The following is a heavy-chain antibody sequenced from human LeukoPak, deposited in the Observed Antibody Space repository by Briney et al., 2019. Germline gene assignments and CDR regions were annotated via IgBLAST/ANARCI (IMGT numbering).Heavy chain of an antibody. J-gene: IGHJ5*02. D-gene: IGHD2-15*01. V-gene: IGHV3-74*01. Sequence: GGSLRLSCAASGFTFSSYWMHWVRQAPGKGLVWVSRINSDGSTTSYADSVMGRFTISRDNAKNTLYLQMNSLRAEDTAVYYCARDCSGGSCYQWFDPWGQGTLVTVSS. CDR2: INSDGSTT. CDR1: GFTFSSYW. CDR3: ARDCSGGSCYQWFDP.